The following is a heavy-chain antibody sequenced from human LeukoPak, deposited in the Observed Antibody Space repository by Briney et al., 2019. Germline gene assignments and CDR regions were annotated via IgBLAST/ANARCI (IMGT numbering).Heavy chain of an antibody. CDR3: AKDVGDSSGWYSWFDP. D-gene: IGHD6-19*01. V-gene: IGHV3-9*01. J-gene: IGHJ5*02. Sequence: GGSLRLSCAASGFTFDDYAMHWVRQAPGKGLEWVSGISWNSGSIGYADSVKGRFTISRDNAKNSLYLQMNSLRAEDTALYYCAKDVGDSSGWYSWFDPWGQGTLVTVSS. CDR1: GFTFDDYA. CDR2: ISWNSGSI.